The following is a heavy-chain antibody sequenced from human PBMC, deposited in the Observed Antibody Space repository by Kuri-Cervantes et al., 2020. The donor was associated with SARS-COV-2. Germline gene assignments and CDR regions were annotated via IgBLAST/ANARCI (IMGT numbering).Heavy chain of an antibody. Sequence: SETLSLTCTVSGGSIRSSSHHWVWIRQSPGKGLEWIGSSDYSATTYYNPSLKSRATISVDTSKNQFSLKLNSVTAADTTVYSCARWPPGSYRPHDAFDVWGQGTMVTVSS. V-gene: IGHV4-39*01. CDR1: GGSIRSSSHH. D-gene: IGHD1-26*01. J-gene: IGHJ3*01. CDR2: SDYSATT. CDR3: ARWPPGSYRPHDAFDV.